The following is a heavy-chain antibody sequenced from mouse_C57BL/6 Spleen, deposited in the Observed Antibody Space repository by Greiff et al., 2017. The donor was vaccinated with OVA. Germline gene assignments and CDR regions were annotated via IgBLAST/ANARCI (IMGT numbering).Heavy chain of an antibody. CDR1: GYAFSSSW. J-gene: IGHJ3*01. CDR3: AREGNYGRCAY. CDR2: IYPGDGDT. Sequence: QVQLKESGPELVKPGASVKISCKASGYAFSSSWMNWVKQRPGKGLEWIGRIYPGDGDTNYNGTFKGKATLTADKSSSTAYMQLSSLTSEDSAVYGCAREGNYGRCAYWGKGTLVTVSA. V-gene: IGHV1-82*01. D-gene: IGHD2-1*01.